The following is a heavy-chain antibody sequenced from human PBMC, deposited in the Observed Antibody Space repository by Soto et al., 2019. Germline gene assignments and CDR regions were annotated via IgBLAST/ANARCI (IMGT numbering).Heavy chain of an antibody. V-gene: IGHV4-31*03. CDR1: GGSISSGGYY. CDR2: IYYSGST. D-gene: IGHD1-26*01. CDR3: ARVGAAPPYNWFDP. J-gene: IGHJ5*02. Sequence: PSETLSLTCTVSGGSISSGGYYWSWIRQHPGKGLEWIGYIYYSGSTYYNPSLKSRVTISVDTSKNQFSLKLSSVTAADTAVYYCARVGAAPPYNWFDPWGQGTLVTSPQ.